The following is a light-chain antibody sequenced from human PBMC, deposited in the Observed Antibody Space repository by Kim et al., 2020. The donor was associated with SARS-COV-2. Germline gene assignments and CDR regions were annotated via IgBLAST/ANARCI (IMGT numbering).Light chain of an antibody. J-gene: IGKJ2*01. CDR1: QSVSRSY. CDR3: QQYGSAPL. V-gene: IGKV3-20*01. Sequence: SLSPGERATLFCRASQSVSRSYLVWYQQKPGQAPRLLIYCASSRATGIPDRFSGSGSGTDFTLTISRLEPEDFAVYYCQQYGSAPLFGQGTKLEI. CDR2: CAS.